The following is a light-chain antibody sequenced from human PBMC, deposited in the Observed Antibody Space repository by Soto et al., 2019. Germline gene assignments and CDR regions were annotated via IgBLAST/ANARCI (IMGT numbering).Light chain of an antibody. CDR2: GNS. V-gene: IGLV1-40*01. J-gene: IGLJ1*01. CDR3: QSYDSSRSGSYV. Sequence: QSVLTQPPSVSGAPGQRVTISCTGSSSNIGAGYDVHWYQQLPGTAPKLLIYGNSNRPSGVPDRFSGSKSGTSASPAITGLQAEDEADYYCQSYDSSRSGSYVFGTGTKVTVL. CDR1: SSNIGAGYD.